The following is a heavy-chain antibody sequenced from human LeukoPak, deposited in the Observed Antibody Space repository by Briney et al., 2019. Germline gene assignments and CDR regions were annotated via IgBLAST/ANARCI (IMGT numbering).Heavy chain of an antibody. CDR1: GFTSSSYN. J-gene: IGHJ4*02. CDR2: ISSRSSYI. V-gene: IGHV3-21*01. D-gene: IGHD5-18*01. Sequence: KPGGSLRLSCAASGFTSSSYNMNWVRQAPGKGLEWVSSISSRSSYIYYADSVKGRFTISRDNAKNSLYLQMNSLRAEDTAVYYCASEYSYGFGVIDYWGQGTLVTVSS. CDR3: ASEYSYGFGVIDY.